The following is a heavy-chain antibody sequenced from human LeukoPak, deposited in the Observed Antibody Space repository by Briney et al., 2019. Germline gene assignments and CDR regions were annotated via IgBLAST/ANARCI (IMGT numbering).Heavy chain of an antibody. CDR2: INSDESST. J-gene: IGHJ4*02. V-gene: IGHV3-74*01. CDR1: GFTFSSYW. Sequence: GGSLRLSCAASGFTFSSYWMHWVRQAPGKGLVWVSRINSDESSTSYADSVKGRFTISRDNAKNTLYLQMNSLRAEDTAVYYCAVSVGIAVAGTRPFDYWGQGALVTASS. CDR3: AVSVGIAVAGTRPFDY. D-gene: IGHD6-19*01.